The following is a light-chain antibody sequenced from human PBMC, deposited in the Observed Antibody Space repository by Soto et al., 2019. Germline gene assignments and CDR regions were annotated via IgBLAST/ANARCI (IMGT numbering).Light chain of an antibody. CDR1: SSNIGSYT. CDR3: AAWDASLNGHVL. CDR2: TNS. J-gene: IGLJ2*01. Sequence: QSVLTQPPSASGTPGQRVTISCSGSSSNIGSYTVNWYQQFPGTAPKLLIYTNSQRPSGVPDRFSGSKSGTSASLAISSLQSEDEADYHCAAWDASLNGHVLFGGGTKLTVL. V-gene: IGLV1-44*01.